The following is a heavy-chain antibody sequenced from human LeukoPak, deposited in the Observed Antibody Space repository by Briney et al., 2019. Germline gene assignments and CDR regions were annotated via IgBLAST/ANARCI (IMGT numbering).Heavy chain of an antibody. CDR1: GGSFSGYY. CDR2: INHSGST. CDR3: ARRSPRILWFGELS. Sequence: PSETLSLTCAVYGGSFSGYYWSWIRQPPGKGLEWVGEINHSGSTNYNPSLKSRVTISVDTSKNQFSLKLSSVTAADTAVYYCARRSPRILWFGELSWGQGTLVTVSS. D-gene: IGHD3-10*01. V-gene: IGHV4-34*01. J-gene: IGHJ5*02.